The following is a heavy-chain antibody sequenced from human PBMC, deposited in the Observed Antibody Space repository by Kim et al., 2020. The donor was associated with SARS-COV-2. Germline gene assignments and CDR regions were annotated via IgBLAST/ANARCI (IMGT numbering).Heavy chain of an antibody. Sequence: SLKRRGTISVDTSKNQFSLKLSSVTAADTAVYYCAAGGYCSGGSCYSNDYWGQGTLVTVSS. CDR3: AAGGYCSGGSCYSNDY. V-gene: IGHV4-4*09. J-gene: IGHJ4*02. D-gene: IGHD2-15*01.